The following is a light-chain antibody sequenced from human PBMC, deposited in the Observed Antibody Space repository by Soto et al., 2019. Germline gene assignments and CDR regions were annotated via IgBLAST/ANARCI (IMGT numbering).Light chain of an antibody. CDR2: EVS. CDR3: SSYAGSNKSV. V-gene: IGLV2-8*01. Sequence: QSALTQPPSASGSPGQSVTISCTGTSSDVGGYSYVSWYQQHPGKAPKLMIYEVSKRPSGVPDRFSGSKSGNTASLTVSGLQPEDEADYYCSSYAGSNKSVFGTGTKLTVL. CDR1: SSDVGGYSY. J-gene: IGLJ1*01.